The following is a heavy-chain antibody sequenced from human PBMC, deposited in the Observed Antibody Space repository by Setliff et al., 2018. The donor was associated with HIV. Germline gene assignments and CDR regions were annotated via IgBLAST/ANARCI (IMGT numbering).Heavy chain of an antibody. J-gene: IGHJ6*04. V-gene: IGHV3-21*04. CDR2: ISSSSSYI. CDR1: GFTFSSYS. D-gene: IGHD1-1*01. CDR3: VKDGTPIGRYNQYFHV. Sequence: PGGSLRLSCAASGFTFSSYSMNWVRQAPGKGLEWVSSISSSSSYIYYADSVKGRFTISRDNAKNSLFLQMNDLRPEDTAFYYCVKDGTPIGRYNQYFHVWGEGSMVTVSS.